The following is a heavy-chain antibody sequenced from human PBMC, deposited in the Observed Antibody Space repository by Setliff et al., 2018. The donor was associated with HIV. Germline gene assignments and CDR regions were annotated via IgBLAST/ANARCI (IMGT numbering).Heavy chain of an antibody. D-gene: IGHD3-3*02. J-gene: IGHJ4*02. CDR1: GGSITSYY. CDR2: IFDSGTT. CDR3: ARLEKLDDISYFDY. Sequence: NPSETLSLTCTVSGGSITSYYWNWIRQSPGKGLEWIGHIFDSGTTKYNPSVTSRVTISVDASKNQVSLKLSSVTAADTAVYFCARLEKLDDISYFDYWGQGTLVTVSS. V-gene: IGHV4-59*12.